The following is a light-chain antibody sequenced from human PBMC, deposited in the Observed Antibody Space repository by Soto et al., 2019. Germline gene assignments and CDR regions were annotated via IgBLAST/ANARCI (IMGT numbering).Light chain of an antibody. Sequence: DIQMTQSPSSLSASVGDRVTITCRASQSINSHLNWYQQKPGKAPKLLIYAASSLEGGVASRFSGSGSGTDFTLTISSLQSEDCATYCCQQSDSTPYTFGQGTKLEI. CDR2: AAS. V-gene: IGKV1-39*01. J-gene: IGKJ2*01. CDR1: QSINSH. CDR3: QQSDSTPYT.